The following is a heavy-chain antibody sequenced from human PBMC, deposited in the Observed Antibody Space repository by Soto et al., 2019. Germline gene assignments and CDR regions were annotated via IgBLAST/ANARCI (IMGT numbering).Heavy chain of an antibody. CDR3: AKQVTGWFNDAFDV. J-gene: IGHJ3*01. D-gene: IGHD6-19*01. CDR1: GFTFSSYA. Sequence: EVQLLESGGGLVQPGGSLTLSCAASGFTFSSYAMSWLRQAPGKGLEWVSAIDDTGDNTHYADSVKGRFTFSRDNSKNTLYLQMNSLRAEDTALYYCAKQVTGWFNDAFDVWGQWTMVTVSS. V-gene: IGHV3-23*01. CDR2: IDDTGDNT.